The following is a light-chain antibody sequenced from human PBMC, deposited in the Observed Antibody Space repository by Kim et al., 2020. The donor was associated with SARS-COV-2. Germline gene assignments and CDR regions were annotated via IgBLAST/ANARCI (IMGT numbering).Light chain of an antibody. CDR3: SVWDTSLSAWL. Sequence: QAGLTQPPSVSKGWRQNATLTCTGNSNNVGDHGAAWLQELQGHPPNRPSYRNNNRPSGISEKFSASRSGNPASLTITGLQPEYDADYYCSVWDTSLSAWLFGGGTQLTFL. CDR2: RNN. CDR1: SNNVGDHG. J-gene: IGLJ3*02. V-gene: IGLV10-54*04.